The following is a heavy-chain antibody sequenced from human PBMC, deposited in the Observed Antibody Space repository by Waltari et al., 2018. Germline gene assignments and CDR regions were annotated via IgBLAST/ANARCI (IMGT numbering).Heavy chain of an antibody. V-gene: IGHV3-7*01. Sequence: EVQLVESGGGLVQPGGSLRLSCAASGFTFSNYWMTWVRQGPGKGPDWVPNMKKDGTEKYYVDSVKGRFTISRDNAKNSLYLQMDSLRPEDTAVYYCATRPDGDFYLGVFDFWGQGTLVTVSS. J-gene: IGHJ4*02. CDR3: ATRPDGDFYLGVFDF. CDR1: GFTFSNYW. CDR2: MKKDGTEK. D-gene: IGHD2-21*01.